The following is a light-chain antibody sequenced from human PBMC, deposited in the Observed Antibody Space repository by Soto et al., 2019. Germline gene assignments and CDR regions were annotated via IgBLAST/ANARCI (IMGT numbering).Light chain of an antibody. CDR3: QQLNTSPVT. Sequence: IQFTQSPSSLSASVGDSVPITSLASQVISRYLAWYQQKPGRAPQLLISAASTLQSGVPYRFSGSGSGTHFTLVISSLQPEDFATYYCQQLNTSPVTFGGGTKVDIK. CDR2: AAS. V-gene: IGKV1-9*01. J-gene: IGKJ4*01. CDR1: QVISRY.